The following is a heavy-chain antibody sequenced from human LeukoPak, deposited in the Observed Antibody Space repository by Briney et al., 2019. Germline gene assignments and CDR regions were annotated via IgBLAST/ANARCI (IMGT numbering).Heavy chain of an antibody. D-gene: IGHD4-17*01. J-gene: IGHJ3*02. CDR2: IRGSGGGT. CDR3: ARDPNGDYIGAFDM. Sequence: GGSLRLSCAASGFIFSNYALMWLRQSPGEGLEWVSAIRGSGGGTFYADSVKGRFTISRDNSKNTLYLQMNGLRAEDTAVYYCARDPNGDYIGAFDMWGRGTLVTVSS. V-gene: IGHV3-23*01. CDR1: GFIFSNYA.